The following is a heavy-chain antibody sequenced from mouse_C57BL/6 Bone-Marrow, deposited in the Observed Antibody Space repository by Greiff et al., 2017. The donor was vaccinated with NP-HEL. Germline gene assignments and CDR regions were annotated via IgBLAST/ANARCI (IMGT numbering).Heavy chain of an antibody. CDR3: ARERDMVRRGYFDY. CDR1: GYTFTDYY. D-gene: IGHD2-14*01. Sequence: EVQLQQSGPELVKPGASVKISCKASGYTFTDYYMNWVKQSHGKSLEWIGDINPNNGGTSYNQKFKGKATLTVDKSSSTAYMELRSLTSEDSAVYYCARERDMVRRGYFDYWGQGTTLTVSS. CDR2: INPNNGGT. J-gene: IGHJ2*01. V-gene: IGHV1-26*01.